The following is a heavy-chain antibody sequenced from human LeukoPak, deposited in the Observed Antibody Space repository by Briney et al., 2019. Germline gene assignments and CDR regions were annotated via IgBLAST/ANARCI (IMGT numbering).Heavy chain of an antibody. CDR2: ISSSSSTI. CDR1: GFTFSSYS. J-gene: IGHJ6*03. D-gene: IGHD3-10*01. CDR3: ARVVVGYYYMDV. Sequence: PGGSLRLSCAASGFTFSSYSMNWVRQAPGKGLEWVSYISSSSSTIYYADSVKGRLTISRDNAKNSLYLQINSLRAEDTAVYYCARVVVGYYYMDVWGKGTTVTVSS. V-gene: IGHV3-48*01.